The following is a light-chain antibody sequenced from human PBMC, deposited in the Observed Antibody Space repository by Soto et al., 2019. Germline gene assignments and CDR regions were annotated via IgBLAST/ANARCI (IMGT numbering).Light chain of an antibody. V-gene: IGLV1-40*01. CDR1: SSNIGAGYD. CDR2: ANT. J-gene: IGLJ2*01. CDR3: QSYDSSLSGRGVV. Sequence: QSVLTQPPSVSGAPGQRVTISCTGSSSNIGAGYDVHWYQRLPGTAPKLLIYANTNRPSGVPDRFSASKSGTSASLAITGLQAEDEADYYCQSYDSSLSGRGVVFGGGTKVTVL.